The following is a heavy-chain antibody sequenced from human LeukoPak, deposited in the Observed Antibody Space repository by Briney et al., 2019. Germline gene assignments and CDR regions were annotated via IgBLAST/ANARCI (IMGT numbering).Heavy chain of an antibody. D-gene: IGHD3-10*01. J-gene: IGHJ6*02. V-gene: IGHV1-24*01. CDR1: GYTLTELS. CDR3: ATEGFGDLTHYYGMDV. CDR2: FDPEDGET. Sequence: ASVKVSCKVSGYTLTELSMHWVRQAPGKGLEWMGGFDPEDGETTYAQKFQGRVTMTEDTSTDTAYMELSSLRSEDTAVYYCATEGFGDLTHYYGMDVWGQGTTVTVSS.